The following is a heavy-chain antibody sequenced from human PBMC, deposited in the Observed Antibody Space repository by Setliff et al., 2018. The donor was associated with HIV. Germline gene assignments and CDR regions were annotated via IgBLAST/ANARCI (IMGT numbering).Heavy chain of an antibody. CDR1: GFTFDNYA. CDR2: ISWDGAST. D-gene: IGHD3-10*01. J-gene: IGHJ6*02. CDR3: ARSVIGYYYYGMDV. Sequence: GGSLRFSCAASGFTFDNYAMVWVRQAPGKGLEWVSLISWDGASTFYADSVEGRFTVSRDSYRNSLYLQMNSLRAEDTAVYYCARSVIGYYYYGMDVWGQGTLVTVSS. V-gene: IGHV3-43D*04.